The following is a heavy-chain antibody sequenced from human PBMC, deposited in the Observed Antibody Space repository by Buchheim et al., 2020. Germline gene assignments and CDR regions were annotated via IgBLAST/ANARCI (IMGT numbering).Heavy chain of an antibody. CDR1: GFTFSTSN. CDR3: ARPGYFDWSLQN. J-gene: IGHJ4*02. CDR2: ISSGSTTI. D-gene: IGHD3-9*01. V-gene: IGHV3-48*01. Sequence: EVQLVESGGGLVQPGGSLRLSCAASGFTFSTSNMNWVRQAPGKGLECVSYISSGSTTIYYADSVKGRFTISRDNAKNSLYLHMNNLRAEDTAVYYCARPGYFDWSLQNWGQGTL.